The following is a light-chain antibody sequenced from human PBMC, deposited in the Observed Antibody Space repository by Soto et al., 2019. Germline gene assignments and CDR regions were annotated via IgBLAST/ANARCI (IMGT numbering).Light chain of an antibody. CDR1: QSISNY. V-gene: IGKV1-39*01. Sequence: DIQMTQSPSSLSASVGDRVIITCRTSQSISNYLNWYQHKPGKAPKVLISAASNLQSGVPSRFSGSGSGTGFTLTISSLQPEDFATYFCQQSYTLSPLTFGGGTKVEIK. J-gene: IGKJ4*01. CDR3: QQSYTLSPLT. CDR2: AAS.